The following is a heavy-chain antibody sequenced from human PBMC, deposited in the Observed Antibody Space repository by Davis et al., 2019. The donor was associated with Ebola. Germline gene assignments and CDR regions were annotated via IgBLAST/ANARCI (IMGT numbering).Heavy chain of an antibody. J-gene: IGHJ4*02. CDR2: IKQDGSEK. V-gene: IGHV3-7*03. Sequence: GESLKISCAASGFTFSSYWMSWLRQAPGKGLEWVANIKQDGSEKYYVDSVKGRFTISRDNAKNSLYLQMNSLRAEDTAVYYCARAILQLWTLWGQGTLVTVSS. CDR3: ARAILQLWTL. CDR1: GFTFSSYW. D-gene: IGHD5-18*01.